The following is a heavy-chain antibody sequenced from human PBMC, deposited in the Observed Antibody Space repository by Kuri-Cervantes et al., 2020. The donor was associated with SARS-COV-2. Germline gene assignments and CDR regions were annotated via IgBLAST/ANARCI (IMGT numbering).Heavy chain of an antibody. CDR3: AREEDGYYYYYAMDV. CDR1: GFTFSSYG. V-gene: IGHV3-33*01. D-gene: IGHD5-24*01. Sequence: GESLKISCAASGFTFSSYGMHWGRQAPGKGLEWVAVIWYDGSNKYYADSVKGRFTISRDNSKNTLYMQMNSLRAEDTAVYYCAREEDGYYYYYAMDVWGQGTTVTVSS. CDR2: IWYDGSNK. J-gene: IGHJ6*02.